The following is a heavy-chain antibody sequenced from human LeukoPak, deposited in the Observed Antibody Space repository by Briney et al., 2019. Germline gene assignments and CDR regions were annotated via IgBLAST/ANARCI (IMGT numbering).Heavy chain of an antibody. V-gene: IGHV6-1*01. CDR2: TDYRSKWYN. CDR1: GDSVYTNSDA. CDR3: ARDKGGSGYDHLDS. J-gene: IGHJ4*02. Sequence: SQTLSLTCAISGDSVYTNSDAWNWIRQSPSRGLEWLGRTDYRSKWYNDYAVSVKSRITINPDTSKNQFSLQLNSVTPEDTAVYYCARDKGGSGYDHLDSWGQGTLVTVSS. D-gene: IGHD5-12*01.